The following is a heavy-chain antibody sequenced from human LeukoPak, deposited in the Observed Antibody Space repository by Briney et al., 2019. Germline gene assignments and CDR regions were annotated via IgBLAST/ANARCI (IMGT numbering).Heavy chain of an antibody. D-gene: IGHD5-18*01. CDR1: GGSISSSSYY. CDR3: ARHLYTAMELYYFDY. J-gene: IGHJ4*02. Sequence: PSETLSLTCTVSGGSISSSSYYWGWIRQPPGKGLEWIGSIYYSGSTHYNPSLKSRVTISVDTSKNQFSLKLSSVTAADTAVYYCARHLYTAMELYYFDYWGQGTLVTVSS. V-gene: IGHV4-39*01. CDR2: IYYSGST.